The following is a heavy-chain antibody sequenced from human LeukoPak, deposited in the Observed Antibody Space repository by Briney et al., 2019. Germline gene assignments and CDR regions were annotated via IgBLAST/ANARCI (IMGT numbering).Heavy chain of an antibody. Sequence: SQTLSLTCAISGDSVSSNRAAWNWIRQSPSRGLEWLGRTYYRSKWYNDYAVSVKSRITINPDTSKNQFSLQLNSVTPEDTAVYYCARDSGYCSGGSCRDINWFDPWGQGTLVTVSS. V-gene: IGHV6-1*01. CDR3: ARDSGYCSGGSCRDINWFDP. D-gene: IGHD2-15*01. CDR1: GDSVSSNRAA. CDR2: TYYRSKWYN. J-gene: IGHJ5*02.